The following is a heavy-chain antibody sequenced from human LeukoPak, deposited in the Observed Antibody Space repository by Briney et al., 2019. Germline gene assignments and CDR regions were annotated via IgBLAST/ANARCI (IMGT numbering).Heavy chain of an antibody. V-gene: IGHV3-30-3*01. CDR1: GFTFSSYA. CDR2: ISYDGSNK. J-gene: IGHJ3*01. Sequence: GGSLRLSCAASGFTFSSYAMHWVRQAPGKGLEWVAVISYDGSNKYYADSVKGRFTISRDNSKNTLYLQMSSLRAEDSAIYYCGRDPNGDYIGAFDLWGQGTMVTVSS. CDR3: GRDPNGDYIGAFDL. D-gene: IGHD4-17*01.